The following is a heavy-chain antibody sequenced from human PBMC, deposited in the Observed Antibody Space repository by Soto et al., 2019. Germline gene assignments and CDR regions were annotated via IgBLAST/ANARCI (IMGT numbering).Heavy chain of an antibody. CDR2: ISYDGSNK. CDR3: AKDAPNCSSTSCSPGPFGY. D-gene: IGHD2-2*01. CDR1: GFTFSSYG. Sequence: QVQLVESGGGVVQPGRSLRLSCAASGFTFSSYGMHWVRQAPGKGLEWVAVISYDGSNKYYADSVKGRFTISRDNSKNTLYLQMNSLGAEDTAVYYCAKDAPNCSSTSCSPGPFGYWGQGTLVTVSS. J-gene: IGHJ4*02. V-gene: IGHV3-30*18.